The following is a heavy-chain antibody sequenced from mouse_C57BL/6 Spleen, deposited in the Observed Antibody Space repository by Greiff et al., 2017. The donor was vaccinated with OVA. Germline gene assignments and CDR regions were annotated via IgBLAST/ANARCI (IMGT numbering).Heavy chain of an antibody. V-gene: IGHV1-82*01. CDR2: IYPGDGDT. CDR1: GYAFSSSW. J-gene: IGHJ1*03. CDR3: ARRGDGYPYWYFDV. Sequence: QVQLKQSGPELVKPGASVKISCKASGYAFSSSWMNWVKQRPGKGLEWIGRIYPGDGDTNYNGKFTGKATLTADKSSSTAYMQLSSLTSEDSAVYFCARRGDGYPYWYFDVWGTGTTVTVSS. D-gene: IGHD2-3*01.